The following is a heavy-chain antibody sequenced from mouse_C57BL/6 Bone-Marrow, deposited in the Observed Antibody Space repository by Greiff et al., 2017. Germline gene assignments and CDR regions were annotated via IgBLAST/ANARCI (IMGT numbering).Heavy chain of an antibody. V-gene: IGHV1-72*01. J-gene: IGHJ2*01. Sequence: QVHVKQPGAELVKPGASVKLSCKASGYTFTSYWMHWVKQRPGRGLEWIGRIDPNSGGTKYNEKFKSKATLTVDKSSSTAYMQLSSLTSEDSAVYYCARSNDYVYYGNYFDYWGQGTTLTVSS. CDR1: GYTFTSYW. CDR2: IDPNSGGT. CDR3: ARSNDYVYYGNYFDY. D-gene: IGHD2-1*01.